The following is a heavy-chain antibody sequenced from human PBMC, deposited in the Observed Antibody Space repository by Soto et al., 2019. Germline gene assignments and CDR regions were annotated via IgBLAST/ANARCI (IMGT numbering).Heavy chain of an antibody. V-gene: IGHV4-34*01. D-gene: IGHD3-9*01. CDR2: INHSGST. Sequence: PSETLSLTCAVYGGSFSGYYWSWIRQPPGKGLEWIGEINHSGSTNYNPSLKSRVTISVDTSKNQFSLKLSSVTAADTAVYYCARGDILTGYYPDYWGQGTLVTVSS. CDR3: ARGDILTGYYPDY. J-gene: IGHJ4*02. CDR1: GGSFSGYY.